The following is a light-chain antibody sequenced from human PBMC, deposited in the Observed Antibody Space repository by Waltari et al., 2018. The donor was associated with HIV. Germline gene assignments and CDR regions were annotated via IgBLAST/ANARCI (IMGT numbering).Light chain of an antibody. V-gene: IGLV7-46*01. Sequence: QAVVTQEPSLTVSPGGTVTLTCASSTGAVTSGHCPYWFQRRPGQAPKTLIYDTTKRHAGTPARFSGALLGGKAALTLSGAQFEDEADYFCLLSFNGVVVFGGGTTLTVL. CDR3: LLSFNGVVV. CDR1: TGAVTSGHC. CDR2: DTT. J-gene: IGLJ2*01.